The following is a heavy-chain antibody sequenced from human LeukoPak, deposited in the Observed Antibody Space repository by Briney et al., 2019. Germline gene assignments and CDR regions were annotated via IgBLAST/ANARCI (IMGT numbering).Heavy chain of an antibody. Sequence: GGSLRLSCAASGFTFSSYSMNWVRQAPGKGLEWVSSISSSSSYIYYADSVKGRFTISRDNAKNSLYLQMNSLRAEDTAVYYCARANWIDSGWSGGDYWGQGTLITVSS. CDR3: ARANWIDSGWSGGDY. V-gene: IGHV3-21*01. CDR2: ISSSSSYI. CDR1: GFTFSSYS. J-gene: IGHJ4*02. D-gene: IGHD6-19*01.